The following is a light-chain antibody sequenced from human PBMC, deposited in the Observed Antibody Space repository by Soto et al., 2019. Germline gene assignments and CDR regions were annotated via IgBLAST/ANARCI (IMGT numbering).Light chain of an antibody. V-gene: IGLV2-8*01. J-gene: IGLJ1*01. CDR3: SSYAGRSMYV. CDR2: GVT. CDR1: SSDVGTYDY. Sequence: QSALTQPPSASGSPGQSVAISCTGTSSDVGTYDYVSWYQQYPGKAPKLLIYGVTRRPSGVPDRFSGSKSGNTAALTVSGLQAEDEAYYYCSSYAGRSMYVFGTGTKVTVL.